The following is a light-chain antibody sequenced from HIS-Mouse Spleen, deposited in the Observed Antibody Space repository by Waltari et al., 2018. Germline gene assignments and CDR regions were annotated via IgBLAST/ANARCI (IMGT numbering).Light chain of an antibody. J-gene: IGKJ1*01. CDR2: KAS. CDR1: QSINSW. V-gene: IGKV1-5*03. Sequence: DIQMTQSLSTLFASVGNRVTIICRASQSINSWVAWYQQKPGKAPKLLIYKASSLESGVPSRFSGSGSGTEFTLTISSLQPDDFATYYCQQYNSFTFGQGTKVEIK. CDR3: QQYNSFT.